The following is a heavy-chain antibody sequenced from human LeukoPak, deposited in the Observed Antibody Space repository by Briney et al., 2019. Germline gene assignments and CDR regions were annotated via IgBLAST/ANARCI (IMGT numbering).Heavy chain of an antibody. CDR2: ISYDGGNK. D-gene: IGHD3-16*01. J-gene: IGHJ4*02. Sequence: PGGSLRLSCAASGFIFSSYAMHWVRQAPGKGLEWVAVISYDGGNKYYTDSVKGRFTISRDNSKNTLSLQMNSLRPEDTAVYYCARDKGDHYFDYWGRGTLVPVSS. V-gene: IGHV3-30-3*01. CDR3: ARDKGDHYFDY. CDR1: GFIFSSYA.